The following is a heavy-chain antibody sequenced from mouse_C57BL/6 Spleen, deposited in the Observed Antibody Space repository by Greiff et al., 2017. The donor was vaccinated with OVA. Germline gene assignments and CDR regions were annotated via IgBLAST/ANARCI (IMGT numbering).Heavy chain of an antibody. CDR1: GYTFTSYW. D-gene: IGHD1-1*01. CDR3: AGGYYGSSYWYFDV. J-gene: IGHJ1*03. CDR2: INPSNGGT. V-gene: IGHV1-53*01. Sequence: QVQLQQPGAELVRPGSSVKLSCKASGYTFTSYWMDWVKQRPGQGLEWIGNINPSNGGTNYNEKLKSKATLTVDKSSSTAYMQLSSLTSEDSAVYYCAGGYYGSSYWYFDVWGTGTTVTVSS.